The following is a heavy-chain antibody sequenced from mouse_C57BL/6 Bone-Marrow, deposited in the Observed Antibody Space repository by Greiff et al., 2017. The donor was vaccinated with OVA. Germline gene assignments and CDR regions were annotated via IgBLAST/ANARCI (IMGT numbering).Heavy chain of an antibody. Sequence: VQLQQSGTVLARPGASVKMSCKTSGYTFTSYWMHWVKQRPGQGLEWIGAIYPGNSDTSYNQKFKGKAKLTAVTSASTAYMELSSLTNEDSAVYYCTRRDGSSYYFDYWGQGTTLTVSS. J-gene: IGHJ2*01. V-gene: IGHV1-5*01. CDR3: TRRDGSSYYFDY. CDR1: GYTFTSYW. CDR2: IYPGNSDT. D-gene: IGHD1-1*01.